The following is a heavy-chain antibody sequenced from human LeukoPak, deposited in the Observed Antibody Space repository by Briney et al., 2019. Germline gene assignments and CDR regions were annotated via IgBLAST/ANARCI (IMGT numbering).Heavy chain of an antibody. CDR1: GGSFSGYY. Sequence: LETLSLTCAVYGGSFSGYYWSWIRQPPGKGLEWIGEINHSGSTNYNPSLKSRVTISVDTSKNQFSLKLSSVTAADTAVYYCARGSGDYWGQGTLVTVSS. CDR2: INHSGST. D-gene: IGHD7-27*01. CDR3: ARGSGDY. J-gene: IGHJ4*02. V-gene: IGHV4-34*01.